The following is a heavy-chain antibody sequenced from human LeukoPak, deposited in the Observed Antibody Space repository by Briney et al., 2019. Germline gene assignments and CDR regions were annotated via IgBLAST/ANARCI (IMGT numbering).Heavy chain of an antibody. CDR3: AGTDCTNGVCPNGANHDY. D-gene: IGHD2-8*01. V-gene: IGHV3-74*01. CDR1: GFTFSSYA. J-gene: IGHJ4*02. Sequence: GGSLRLSCAASGFTFSSYAMHWVRQAPGKGLVWVSRINTDGSSTSYADSVKGRFTISRDNAKNSLYLQMNSLRAEDTAVYYCAGTDCTNGVCPNGANHDYWGQGTLVTVSS. CDR2: INTDGSST.